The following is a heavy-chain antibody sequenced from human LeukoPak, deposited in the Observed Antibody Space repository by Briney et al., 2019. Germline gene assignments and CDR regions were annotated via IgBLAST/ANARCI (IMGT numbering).Heavy chain of an antibody. J-gene: IGHJ4*02. CDR3: ARYGEGSGSYYAGGYFGY. Sequence: SGTLSLTCTVSGGSISSYYWSWIRQPPARELEGIGDIYYSGSSNYNPSLKSRVTISVDTSKHQFSLKLSSVTAADTAVYYCARYGEGSGSYYAGGYFGYWGQGTLVTVSA. V-gene: IGHV4-59*01. CDR2: IYYSGSS. D-gene: IGHD3-10*01. CDR1: GGSISSYY.